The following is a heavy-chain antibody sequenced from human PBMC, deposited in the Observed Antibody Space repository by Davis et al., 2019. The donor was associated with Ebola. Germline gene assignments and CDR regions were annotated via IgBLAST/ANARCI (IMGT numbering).Heavy chain of an antibody. J-gene: IGHJ6*03. D-gene: IGHD3-22*01. CDR1: GGSISRGGSY. V-gene: IGHV4-31*03. Sequence: PSETLSLTCTVSGGSISRGGSYWTWIRQHPGKGLEWIGYIYYSGSIYYKPSLKSRVTISLDTSKNQFSLNLYSVTAADTAVYYCARDLRYDSSGYDYYFYMDVWGKGTTVTVSS. CDR3: ARDLRYDSSGYDYYFYMDV. CDR2: IYYSGSI.